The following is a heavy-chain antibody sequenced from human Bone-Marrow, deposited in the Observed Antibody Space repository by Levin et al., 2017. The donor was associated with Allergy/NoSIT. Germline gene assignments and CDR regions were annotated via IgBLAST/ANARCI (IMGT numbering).Heavy chain of an antibody. V-gene: IGHV3-23*01. Sequence: GGSLRLSCAASGFIFSDYAMSWVRQAPGKGLEWVSGIIESGPDTYYADSVKGRFAISRDNSKNPLYLQMNSLGAEDAAVYYCVRDYVAPRIKMLPTVINGPCDYWGQGTLVTVSS. CDR3: VRDYVAPRIKMLPTVINGPCDY. J-gene: IGHJ4*02. CDR1: GFIFSDYA. D-gene: IGHD3-16*01. CDR2: IIESGPDT.